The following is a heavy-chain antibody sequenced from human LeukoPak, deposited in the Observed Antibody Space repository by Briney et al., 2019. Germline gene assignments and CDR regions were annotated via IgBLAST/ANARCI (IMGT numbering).Heavy chain of an antibody. CDR3: ARLLDNDISGDPDTFDV. J-gene: IGHJ3*01. CDR1: GGSGSSDS. CDR2: ISYSGST. Sequence: SETLSLTCTVSGGSGSSDSWSWIRQPPGQGLEWIGYISYSGSTSYNPSLKSRVTISVDPSKSQLSLKLTSVTSADTAVYSCARLLDNDISGDPDTFDVWGQGTTVIVSS. D-gene: IGHD3-22*01. V-gene: IGHV4-59*02.